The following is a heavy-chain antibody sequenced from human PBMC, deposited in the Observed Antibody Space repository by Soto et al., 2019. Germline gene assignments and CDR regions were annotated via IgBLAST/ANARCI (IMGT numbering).Heavy chain of an antibody. D-gene: IGHD6-13*01. CDR1: GGSFSGYY. CDR3: ARLKVRSSWRESDY. CDR2: INHSGST. J-gene: IGHJ4*02. V-gene: IGHV4-34*01. Sequence: QVQLQQWGAGLLKPSETLSLTCAVYGGSFSGYYWSWIRQPPGKGLEWIGEINHSGSTNYNPSLKHQVTISGDTSNNQFSRKLSSVTAADTAVYYCARLKVRSSWRESDYWGQGTLVTVSS.